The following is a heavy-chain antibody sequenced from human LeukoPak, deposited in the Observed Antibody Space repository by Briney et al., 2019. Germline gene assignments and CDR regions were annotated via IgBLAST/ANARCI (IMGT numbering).Heavy chain of an antibody. Sequence: GASVKVSCKASGYTFTSYGISWVRQAPGQGLEWMLWISAYHGNTNYAQKLQGRVTMTTDTSTSTAYMELRSLRSDDTAVYYCARTSIAVVGGSFDHWGQGTLVTVSS. V-gene: IGHV1-18*01. J-gene: IGHJ4*02. D-gene: IGHD6-19*01. CDR1: GYTFTSYG. CDR3: ARTSIAVVGGSFDH. CDR2: ISAYHGNT.